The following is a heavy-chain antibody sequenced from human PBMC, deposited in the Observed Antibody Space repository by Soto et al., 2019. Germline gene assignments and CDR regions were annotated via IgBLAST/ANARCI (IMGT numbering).Heavy chain of an antibody. D-gene: IGHD2-15*01. CDR3: AKPVGGTNYYYGMDV. J-gene: IGHJ6*02. Sequence: EVQLLESGGGLVQPGGSLRLSCADSGFTFSLYAMSWVRQAPAKGLEWVSVISGSGGSTYYADSVKGRFTVSRDNSKNTLYLQMNSLRVEDTAVYYCAKPVGGTNYYYGMDVWGRGTPVTVSS. CDR2: ISGSGGST. CDR1: GFTFSLYA. V-gene: IGHV3-23*01.